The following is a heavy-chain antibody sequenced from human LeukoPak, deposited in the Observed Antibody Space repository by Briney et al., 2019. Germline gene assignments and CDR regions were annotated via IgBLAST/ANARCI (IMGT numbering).Heavy chain of an antibody. CDR3: ARDTATGDAFDI. CDR1: GYTFTSYY. J-gene: IGHJ3*02. V-gene: IGHV1-46*01. CDR2: INPSGGST. Sequence: ASVKVPCKASGYTFTSYYMHWVRQAPGQGLEWMGIINPSGGSTSYAQKFQGRLTMTRDTSTRTVYMELSSLRSEDTAVYCCARDTATGDAFDIWGQGTMVTVSS. D-gene: IGHD6-25*01.